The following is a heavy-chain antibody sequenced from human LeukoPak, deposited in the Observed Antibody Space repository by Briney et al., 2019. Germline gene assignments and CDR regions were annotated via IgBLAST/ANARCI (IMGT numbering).Heavy chain of an antibody. CDR3: ARHFRFGWNEPFGY. Sequence: SETLSLTCTVSSGSISSNSYYWGWIRQPPGKGLEWIGSIYYSGSTYYNPSLKSRVTISVDTAKNQFSLKLRSVTAADTAVYYCARHFRFGWNEPFGYWGQGSLVTVSS. CDR1: SGSISSNSYY. CDR2: IYYSGST. J-gene: IGHJ4*02. D-gene: IGHD1-1*01. V-gene: IGHV4-39*01.